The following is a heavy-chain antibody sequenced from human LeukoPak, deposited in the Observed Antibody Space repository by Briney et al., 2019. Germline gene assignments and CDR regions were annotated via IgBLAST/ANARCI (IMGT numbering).Heavy chain of an antibody. V-gene: IGHV1-2*02. CDR3: ARLDIVVVPATHFFDD. CDR2: INHNSGGT. D-gene: IGHD2-2*01. Sequence: ASVKVSCKASGYTFTGYYMHWVRQAPGQGREWMGWINHNSGGTNYVQKFQGRVTITRETTISTAYMELSRLRSAEPAVCYCARLDIVVVPATHFFDDWGQGTLVTVSS. CDR1: GYTFTGYY. J-gene: IGHJ4*01.